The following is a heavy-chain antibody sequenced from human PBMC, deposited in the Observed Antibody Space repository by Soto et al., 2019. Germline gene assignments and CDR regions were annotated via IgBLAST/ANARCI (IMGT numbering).Heavy chain of an antibody. J-gene: IGHJ6*02. V-gene: IGHV3-30-3*01. CDR1: GFTFSSYA. CDR2: ISYDGSNK. CDR3: ARDRSTIFGVVNYGMDV. D-gene: IGHD3-3*01. Sequence: GSLRLSCAASGFTFSSYAMHWVRQAPGKGLEWVAVISYDGSNKYYADSVKGRFTISRDNSKNTLYLQMNSLRAEDTAVYYCARDRSTIFGVVNYGMDVWGQGTTVTVSS.